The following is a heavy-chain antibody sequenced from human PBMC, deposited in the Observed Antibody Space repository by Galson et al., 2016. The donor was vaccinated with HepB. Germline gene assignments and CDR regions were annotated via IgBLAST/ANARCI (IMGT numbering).Heavy chain of an antibody. CDR1: GFTLSSYA. D-gene: IGHD5-24*01. V-gene: IGHV3-23*01. CDR3: ARDGYNYVPLDS. CDR2: ISGTGGTT. J-gene: IGHJ4*02. Sequence: SLRLSCAASGFTLSSYAMSWVRQAPGKGLQWVTSISGTGGTTYYADSVKGRFTISRDNSKSTRYLQMNGLRAEDTALYYCARDGYNYVPLDSWGQGALVIVSS.